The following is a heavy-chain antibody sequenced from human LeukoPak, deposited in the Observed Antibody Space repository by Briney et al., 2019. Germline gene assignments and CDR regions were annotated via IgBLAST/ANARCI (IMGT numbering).Heavy chain of an antibody. V-gene: IGHV1-69*04. CDR2: IIPILGIA. D-gene: IGHD1/OR15-1a*01. CDR1: GGTFSSYA. Sequence: SVKVSCTASGGTFSSYAISWVRQAPGQGLEWMGRIIPILGIANYAQKFQGRVTMTEDTSTDTAYMELSSLRSEDTAVYYCATMDPTADYWGQGTLVTVSS. CDR3: ATMDPTADY. J-gene: IGHJ4*02.